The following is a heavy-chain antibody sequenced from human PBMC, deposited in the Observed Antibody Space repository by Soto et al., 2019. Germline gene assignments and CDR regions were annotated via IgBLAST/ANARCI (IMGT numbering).Heavy chain of an antibody. V-gene: IGHV3-23*01. CDR3: AKAGGDSSGWYYFDY. CDR2: ISGSGGST. Sequence: EVQLLESGGGLVQPGGSLRLSCAASGFTFSSYAMSWVRQAPGKGLEWVSAISGSGGSTYYADSVKGRFTISRDNSKNTLYLQMNSLRAEDTAVDYCAKAGGDSSGWYYFDYWGQGTLVTVSS. D-gene: IGHD6-19*01. J-gene: IGHJ4*02. CDR1: GFTFSSYA.